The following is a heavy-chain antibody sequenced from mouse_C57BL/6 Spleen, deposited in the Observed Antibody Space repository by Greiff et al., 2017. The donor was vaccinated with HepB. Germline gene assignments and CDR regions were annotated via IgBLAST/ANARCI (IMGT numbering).Heavy chain of an antibody. CDR2: IYPGSGNT. CDR3: ARSRLRRDGYAMDY. Sequence: QVQLQQSGAELVRPGASVKLSCKASGYTFTDYYINWVKQRPGQGLEWIARIYPGSGNTYYNEKFKGKATLTAEKSSSTAYMQLSSLTSEDSAVYFCARSRLRRDGYAMDYWGQGTSVTVSS. J-gene: IGHJ4*01. D-gene: IGHD2-4*01. V-gene: IGHV1-76*01. CDR1: GYTFTDYY.